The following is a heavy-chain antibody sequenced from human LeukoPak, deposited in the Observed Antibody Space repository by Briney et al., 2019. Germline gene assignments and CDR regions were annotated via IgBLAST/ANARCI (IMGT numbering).Heavy chain of an antibody. V-gene: IGHV3-30-3*01. Sequence: PGGSLRLSCAASGFTFSSYAMHWVRQAPGKGLEWVAVISYDGSNKYYADSVKGRFTISRDNSKNTLYLQMNSLRAEDTAVYYCARDGSTYGTRWGQGTLVTVSS. J-gene: IGHJ4*02. D-gene: IGHD1-7*01. CDR1: GFTFSSYA. CDR3: ARDGSTYGTR. CDR2: ISYDGSNK.